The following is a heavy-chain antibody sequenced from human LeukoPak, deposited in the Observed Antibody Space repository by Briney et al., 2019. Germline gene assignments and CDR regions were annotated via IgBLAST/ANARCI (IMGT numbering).Heavy chain of an antibody. J-gene: IGHJ1*01. CDR2: ISSSSSYI. V-gene: IGHV3-21*01. D-gene: IGHD3-22*01. CDR3: ARDRDSSGYYYGYFQH. CDR1: GFTFSSYN. Sequence: GGSLRLSCVASGFTFSSYNMNWVRQAPGKGLEWVSSISSSSSYIYYADSVKGRFTISRDNAKNSLYLQMNSLRAEDTAVYYCARDRDSSGYYYGYFQHWGQGTLVTVSS.